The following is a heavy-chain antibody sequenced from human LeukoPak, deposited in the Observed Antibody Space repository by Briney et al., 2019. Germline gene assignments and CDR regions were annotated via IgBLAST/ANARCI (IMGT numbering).Heavy chain of an antibody. D-gene: IGHD2-2*02. Sequence: GGSLRLSCAASGFTFSSYWMSRVRQAPGKGLEWVANIKQDGSEKYYVDSVKGRFTISGDNAKNSLYLQMNSLRAEDTAVYYCARIRLGYCSSTSCYTKSYYFDYWGQGTLVTVSS. V-gene: IGHV3-7*01. CDR3: ARIRLGYCSSTSCYTKSYYFDY. CDR2: IKQDGSEK. J-gene: IGHJ4*02. CDR1: GFTFSSYW.